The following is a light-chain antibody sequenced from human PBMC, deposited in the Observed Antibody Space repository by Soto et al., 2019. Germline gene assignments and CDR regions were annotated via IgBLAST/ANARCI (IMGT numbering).Light chain of an antibody. CDR3: HAWDSSTVV. Sequence: SYELTQPPSVSVSPGQTASITCSGDKLGDKYACWYQQKPGQSPVLVIYQDSKRPSGIPERFSGSNSGNTATLTISGTQAMDEADYYCHAWDSSTVVFGGGTKVTAL. CDR2: QDS. J-gene: IGLJ2*01. V-gene: IGLV3-1*01. CDR1: KLGDKY.